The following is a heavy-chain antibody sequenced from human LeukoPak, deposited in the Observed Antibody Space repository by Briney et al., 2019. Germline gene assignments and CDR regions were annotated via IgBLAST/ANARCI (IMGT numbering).Heavy chain of an antibody. Sequence: PSETLSLTCTVSGGSISSGGYYWSWIRQPPGKGLEWIGYIYYSGSTYYNPSLKSRVTISVDTSKNQFSLKLSSVTAADTAVYYCARERFGLYYYYMDVWGKGTTVTVSS. V-gene: IGHV4-30-4*01. D-gene: IGHD3-3*01. CDR2: IYYSGST. J-gene: IGHJ6*03. CDR1: GGSISSGGYY. CDR3: ARERFGLYYYYMDV.